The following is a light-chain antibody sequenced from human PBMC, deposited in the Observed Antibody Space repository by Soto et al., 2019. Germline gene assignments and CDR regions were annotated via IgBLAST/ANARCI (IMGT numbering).Light chain of an antibody. V-gene: IGKV3-20*01. J-gene: IGKJ1*01. CDR1: QSVSRK. CDR3: QQYVSSPRT. CDR2: GAS. Sequence: EIVMTQSPATLSVSPGERATLSCRASQSVSRKLAWYQQTRGQAPRLLIYGASSRATGIPDRFSGSGSGTDFTLTINRLQPEDFAVYYCQQYVSSPRTFGQGTKVDIK.